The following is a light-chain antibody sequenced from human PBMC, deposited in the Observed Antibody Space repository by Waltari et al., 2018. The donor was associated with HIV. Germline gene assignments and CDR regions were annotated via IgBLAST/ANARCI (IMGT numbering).Light chain of an antibody. J-gene: IGKJ4*01. CDR1: QSLSNTY. CDR2: GAS. Sequence: EIVLTQSPGTLSLSPGERATLSCRASQSLSNTYLAWYQQRPGQAPRLLIFGASGRATGIPDRFSGSGSGTDCTLTISRLEPEDFAVYHCQQYDSSPLTFGGGTKVEIK. V-gene: IGKV3-20*01. CDR3: QQYDSSPLT.